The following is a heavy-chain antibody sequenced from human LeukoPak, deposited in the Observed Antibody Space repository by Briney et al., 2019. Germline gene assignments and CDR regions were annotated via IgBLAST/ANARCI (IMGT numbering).Heavy chain of an antibody. D-gene: IGHD5-12*01. CDR3: ARDLGYVEGPSDY. J-gene: IGHJ4*02. CDR1: GYSFIGYY. Sequence: GASVTVSFMASGYSFIGYYMHWVRQAPGQGLEWMGWINPNTGGTNYSQKFQGRVTMTRDTSIRTAYMELSRLKSDDTAIYYCARDLGYVEGPSDYWGQGTLVTVSS. CDR2: INPNTGGT. V-gene: IGHV1-2*02.